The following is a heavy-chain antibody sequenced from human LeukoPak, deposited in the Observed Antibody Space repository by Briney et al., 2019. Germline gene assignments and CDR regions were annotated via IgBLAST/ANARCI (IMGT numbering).Heavy chain of an antibody. D-gene: IGHD2-2*01. CDR3: ARDAIAEGYCSSTSCFRGHWYFDL. V-gene: IGHV4-39*07. J-gene: IGHJ2*01. CDR1: GGSISGSSYY. CDR2: IYYSGNT. Sequence: SETLSLTCTVSGGSISGSSYYWGWIRQSPGKGLEWIGSIYYSGNTYYNPPLKSRVTISVDTSKNQFSLKLSSVTAADTAVYYCARDAIAEGYCSSTSCFRGHWYFDLWGRGTLVTVSS.